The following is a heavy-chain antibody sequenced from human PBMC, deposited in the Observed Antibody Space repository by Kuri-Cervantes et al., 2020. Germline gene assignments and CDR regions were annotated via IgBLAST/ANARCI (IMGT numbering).Heavy chain of an antibody. V-gene: IGHV3-33*01. CDR1: GFTLSSYG. CDR3: ARDLMVRGVTGENFDY. CDR2: IWYDGSNK. Sequence: GESLKISCAASGFTLSSYGMHWVRQAPGKGLEWVAVIWYDGSNKYYADSVKGRFTISRDNSKNTLYLQMNSLRAEDTAVYYCARDLMVRGVTGENFDYWGQGTLVTVSS. D-gene: IGHD3-10*01. J-gene: IGHJ4*02.